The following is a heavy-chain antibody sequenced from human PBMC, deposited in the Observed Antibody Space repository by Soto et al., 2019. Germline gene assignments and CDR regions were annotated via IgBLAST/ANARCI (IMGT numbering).Heavy chain of an antibody. CDR2: IYYSGST. CDR3: ARQIRFLEWLLSYFDY. V-gene: IGHV4-39*01. D-gene: IGHD3-3*01. J-gene: IGHJ4*02. Sequence: SETLSLTCTVSGGSISSSSYYWGWIRQPPGKGLEWIGSIYYSGSTYYNPSLKSRVTISVDTSKNQFSLKLSSVTAADTAVYYCARQIRFLEWLLSYFDYWGQGTLVTVSS. CDR1: GGSISSSSYY.